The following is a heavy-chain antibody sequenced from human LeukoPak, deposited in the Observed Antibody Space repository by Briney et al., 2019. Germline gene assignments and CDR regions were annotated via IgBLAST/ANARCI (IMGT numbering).Heavy chain of an antibody. D-gene: IGHD2-15*01. Sequence: ASVKVSCKASGYTLTCYYMHWVRQAPGQGLEWMGWTNPNSGGTNYAQKFQGRVTMTRDTSISTVYMELSRLRSDDTAVYYCARDKGSWPLYYYYGMDVWGQGTTVTVSS. CDR1: GYTLTCYY. CDR2: TNPNSGGT. CDR3: ARDKGSWPLYYYYGMDV. J-gene: IGHJ6*02. V-gene: IGHV1-2*02.